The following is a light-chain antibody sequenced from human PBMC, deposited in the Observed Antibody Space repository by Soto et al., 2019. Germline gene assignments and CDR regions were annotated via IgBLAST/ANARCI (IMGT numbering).Light chain of an antibody. V-gene: IGLV2-8*01. CDR2: EVT. Sequence: QSALTQPPSASGSPGQSVTISCTGTSSDVGTYDYVSWYQQHPGKAPKLMIYEVTKRPSGVPDRFSGSKSGNTSSLTVSGLQSADEADYSCSPYSGNPSFVIFGGGTKVTVL. CDR1: SSDVGTYDY. J-gene: IGLJ2*01. CDR3: SPYSGNPSFVI.